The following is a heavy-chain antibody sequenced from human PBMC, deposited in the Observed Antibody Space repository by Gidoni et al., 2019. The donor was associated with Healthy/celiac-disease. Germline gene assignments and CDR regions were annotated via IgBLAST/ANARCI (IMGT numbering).Heavy chain of an antibody. CDR3: ARGESYSSSPGEYYYYYMDV. CDR1: GGTFSSYA. J-gene: IGHJ6*03. D-gene: IGHD6-13*01. Sequence: QVQLVQSGAEVKKPGSSVKVSCKASGGTFSSYAISWVRQAPGQGLEWMGGIIPIFGTANYAQKFQGRVTITADKSTSTAYMELSSLRSEHTAVYYCARGESYSSSPGEYYYYYMDVWGKGTTVTVSS. V-gene: IGHV1-69*06. CDR2: IIPIFGTA.